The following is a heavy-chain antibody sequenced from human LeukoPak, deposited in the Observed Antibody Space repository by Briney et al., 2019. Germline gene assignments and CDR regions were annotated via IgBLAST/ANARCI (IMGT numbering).Heavy chain of an antibody. Sequence: PGRSLRLSCAASGFTFSSYGMHWVRQAPGKGLEWVAVISYDGSNKYYADSVKGRFTISRDNSKNTLYLQMNSLRAEDTAVYYCAKDRAPGGSGYDGGIAYWGQGTLVTVSS. D-gene: IGHD5-12*01. CDR3: AKDRAPGGSGYDGGIAY. CDR1: GFTFSSYG. J-gene: IGHJ4*02. V-gene: IGHV3-30*18. CDR2: ISYDGSNK.